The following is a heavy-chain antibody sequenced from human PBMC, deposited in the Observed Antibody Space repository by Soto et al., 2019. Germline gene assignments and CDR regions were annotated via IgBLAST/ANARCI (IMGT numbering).Heavy chain of an antibody. CDR3: AKGYGSGSYGYYYYGMDV. D-gene: IGHD3-10*01. J-gene: IGHJ6*02. CDR1: GGTFSSYA. V-gene: IGHV1-69*06. CDR2: IIPIFGTA. Sequence: SVKVSCKASGGTFSSYAISWVRQAPGQGLEWMGGIIPIFGTANYAQKFQGRVTITADKSTSTAYMELSSLRSEDTAVYYCAKGYGSGSYGYYYYGMDVWGQGTTGTVSS.